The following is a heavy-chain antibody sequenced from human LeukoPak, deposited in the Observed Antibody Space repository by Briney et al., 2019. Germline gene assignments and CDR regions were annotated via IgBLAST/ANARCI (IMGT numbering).Heavy chain of an antibody. CDR3: ARIVVPAATVLGCWFDP. V-gene: IGHV4-4*07. J-gene: IGHJ5*02. CDR1: GGSISRYY. Sequence: SETLSLTCTVSGGSISRYYWSWIRQPAGKGLEWIGRIYTSGSTNYNPSLKSRVTMSVDTSKNQFSLKLRSVAAADTAVYYFARIVVPAATVLGCWFDPWGQGTLVTVSS. CDR2: IYTSGST. D-gene: IGHD2-2*01.